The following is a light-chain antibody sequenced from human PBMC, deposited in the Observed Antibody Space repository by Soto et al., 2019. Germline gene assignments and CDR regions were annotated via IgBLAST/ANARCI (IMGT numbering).Light chain of an antibody. J-gene: IGKJ1*01. Sequence: EIVLTQSPGTLSLSPGERATLSCRASQSVTSSYLAWYQQKPGQAPRLLIYGASSRATGIPDRFSGSGSGTDFTLTISRLEPGDGAVYYCQQYGSSPRFGQGTKVEIK. CDR1: QSVTSSY. V-gene: IGKV3-20*01. CDR2: GAS. CDR3: QQYGSSPR.